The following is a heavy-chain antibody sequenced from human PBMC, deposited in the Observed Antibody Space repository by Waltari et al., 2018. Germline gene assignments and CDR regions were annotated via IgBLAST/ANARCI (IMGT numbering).Heavy chain of an antibody. CDR2: LHYGGTI. CDR3: ARLFYDSLTVAH. D-gene: IGHD3-9*01. J-gene: IGHJ5*02. V-gene: IGHV4-59*13. Sequence: QVQLRGWGPGLVKYTVTVSRTCTVHGDAFTDLFRRWIRQPPGRGLEWIGYLHYGGTINSNATRRSRLSISMNTSKSQVTLLLKSVTPASTPLYYWARLFYDSLTVAHWSQATRVAFSS. CDR1: GDAFTDLF.